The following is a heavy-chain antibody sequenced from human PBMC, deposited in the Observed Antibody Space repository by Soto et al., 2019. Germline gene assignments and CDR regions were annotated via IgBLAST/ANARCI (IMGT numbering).Heavy chain of an antibody. Sequence: GESLKISCKGSGYSFATYWIGWVRQMPGKGLEWMGIIYPGDSDTRYSPSFQGQVTISADKSISTAYLQWSSLKASDSAMFYCARKDIAGNSVDFWGQGTLVTVSS. CDR3: ARKDIAGNSVDF. D-gene: IGHD6-13*01. CDR2: IYPGDSDT. J-gene: IGHJ4*02. V-gene: IGHV5-51*01. CDR1: GYSFATYW.